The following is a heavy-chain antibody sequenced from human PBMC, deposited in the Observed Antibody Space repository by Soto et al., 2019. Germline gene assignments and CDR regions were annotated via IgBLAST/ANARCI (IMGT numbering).Heavy chain of an antibody. V-gene: IGHV1-18*01. CDR3: ARDLGGWPDY. Sequence: RASVKVSCKASGYTFTNYGISWVRQAPGQGLEWMGWISAYNGNTKYAQKLQGRVTMTTDTSTSTAYMELRSLRSDDTAVYYCARDLGGWPDYWGQGTLVTVSS. CDR2: ISAYNGNT. CDR1: GYTFTNYG. D-gene: IGHD2-15*01. J-gene: IGHJ4*02.